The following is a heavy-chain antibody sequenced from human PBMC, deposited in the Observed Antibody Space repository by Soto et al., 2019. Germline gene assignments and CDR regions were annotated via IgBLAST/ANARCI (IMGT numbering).Heavy chain of an antibody. D-gene: IGHD1-26*01. V-gene: IGHV3-53*01. CDR1: GFTVNINY. CDR3: TTDSRTTLPEIRFDY. CDR2: IYSGDST. J-gene: IGHJ4*01. Sequence: GGSLRLSCAASGFTVNINYMSWVRQAPGRGLESVSIIYSGDSTYYADSVKGRFTISRDISKNIVYLQMNSLKIEDTGVYYCTTDSRTTLPEIRFDYWGHGTQVTVSS.